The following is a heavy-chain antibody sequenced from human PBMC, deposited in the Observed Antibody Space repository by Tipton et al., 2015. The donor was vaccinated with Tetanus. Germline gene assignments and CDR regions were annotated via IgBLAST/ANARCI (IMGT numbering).Heavy chain of an antibody. CDR3: ARTSGYLYSSY. Sequence: VKPSETLSLSCTVSGGSLSTYHWNWIRQLPGKGLEWIGYIDYFGTTKYNPSLKSRVAMSVDTSKNQLSLKLSSVTSADTAVYYCARTSGYLYSSYWGQGTLVTVSS. V-gene: IGHV4-59*01. J-gene: IGHJ1*01. CDR2: IDYFGTT. D-gene: IGHD3-3*01. CDR1: GGSLSTYH.